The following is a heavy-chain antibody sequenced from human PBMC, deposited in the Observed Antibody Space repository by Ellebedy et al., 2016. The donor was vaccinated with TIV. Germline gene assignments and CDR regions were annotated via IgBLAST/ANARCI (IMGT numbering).Heavy chain of an antibody. Sequence: SETLSLTXAVSGGSISSSNWWSWVRQPPGKGLEWIGEIYHSGSTNYNPSLKSRVTISVDTSKNQFSLKLSSVTAADTAVYYCARHRGYCSGGSCYSGWFDPWGQGTLVTVSS. V-gene: IGHV4-4*02. D-gene: IGHD2-15*01. CDR3: ARHRGYCSGGSCYSGWFDP. CDR2: IYHSGST. CDR1: GGSISSSNW. J-gene: IGHJ5*02.